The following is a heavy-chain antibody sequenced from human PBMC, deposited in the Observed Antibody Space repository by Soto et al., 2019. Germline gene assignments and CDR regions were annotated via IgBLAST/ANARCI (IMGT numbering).Heavy chain of an antibody. D-gene: IGHD3-22*01. V-gene: IGHV4-59*01. CDR3: ARGYYDSSGQSNTFDI. CDR2: VFYSGST. CDR1: GASITSSY. Sequence: PSETLSLTCTVSGASITSSYWSWIRQSPGKRLEWIGFVFYSGSTNYNPSLKSRVTISVDTSKNQLSLKLKSVTAADTAVYYCARGYYDSSGQSNTFDIWGKGTMVTVSS. J-gene: IGHJ3*02.